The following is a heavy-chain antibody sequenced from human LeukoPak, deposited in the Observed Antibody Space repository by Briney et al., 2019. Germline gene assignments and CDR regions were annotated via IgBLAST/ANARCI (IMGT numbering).Heavy chain of an antibody. V-gene: IGHV3-48*01. J-gene: IGHJ4*02. CDR3: ARDSSTYAGPPDY. D-gene: IGHD2-2*01. CDR1: GFTFSSYS. Sequence: GGSLRLSCAASGFTFSSYSMNWVRQAPGKGLEWVSYIGAAGSTIYYADSVKGRFTISRDNAKNSLFLQMNGLRAEDTAVYYCARDSSTYAGPPDYWGQGTLVTVSS. CDR2: IGAAGSTI.